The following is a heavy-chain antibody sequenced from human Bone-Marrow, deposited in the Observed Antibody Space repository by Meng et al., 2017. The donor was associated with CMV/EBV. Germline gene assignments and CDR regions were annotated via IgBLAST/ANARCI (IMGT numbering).Heavy chain of an antibody. V-gene: IGHV3-66*02. D-gene: IGHD2-2*02. J-gene: IGHJ6*02. Sequence: GESLKISCAASGFTFSSYSMNWVRQAPGKGLEWVSAIYSGGSTYYADSVKGRFTISRDNSKNTLYLQMNSLRAEDTAVYYCAKVSRIVVVPAATPYYGMDVWGQGTTVTVSS. CDR3: AKVSRIVVVPAATPYYGMDV. CDR1: GFTFSSYS. CDR2: IYSGGST.